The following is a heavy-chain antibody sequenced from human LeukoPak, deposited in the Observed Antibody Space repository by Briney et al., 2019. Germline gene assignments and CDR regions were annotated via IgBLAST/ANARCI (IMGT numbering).Heavy chain of an antibody. D-gene: IGHD3-3*01. CDR3: ARETEWSLYYYYGMDV. CDR2: ISGSGGST. Sequence: GGSLRLSCAASGFTFSSYAMSWVRQAPGKGLEWVSAISGSGGSTYYADSVKGRFTISRDNAKNSLYLQMNSLRAEDTAVYYCARETEWSLYYYYGMDVWGQGTTVTVSS. J-gene: IGHJ6*02. V-gene: IGHV3-23*01. CDR1: GFTFSSYA.